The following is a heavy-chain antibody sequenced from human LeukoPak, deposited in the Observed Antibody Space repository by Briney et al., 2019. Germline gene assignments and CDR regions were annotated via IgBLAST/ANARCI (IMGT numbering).Heavy chain of an antibody. CDR1: GGSFSGYY. CDR2: INHSGST. CDR3: ARTGFGY. Sequence: SETLSLTCAVYGGSFSGYYWSWIRQPPGKGLEWIGEINHSGSTNYNPSLKSRVTISVDTSKNQFSLKLSSETAADTAVYYCARTGFGYWGQGTLVTVSS. V-gene: IGHV4-34*01. J-gene: IGHJ4*02. D-gene: IGHD3-9*01.